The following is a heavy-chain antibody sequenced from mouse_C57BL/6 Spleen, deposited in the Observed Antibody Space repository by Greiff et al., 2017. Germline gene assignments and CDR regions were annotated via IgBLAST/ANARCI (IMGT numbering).Heavy chain of an antibody. J-gene: IGHJ2*01. CDR2: IDPSDSYT. V-gene: IGHV1-50*01. CDR1: GYTFTSYW. CDR3: ARSRYFLPFDY. Sequence: VQLQQPGAELVKPGASVKLSCKASGYTFTSYWLQWVKQRPGQGLEWIGEIDPSDSYTNYNQKFKGRATLTVDSSSSTACMQLSSLTSEYSAFYYCARSRYFLPFDYWGQGTTLTVSP.